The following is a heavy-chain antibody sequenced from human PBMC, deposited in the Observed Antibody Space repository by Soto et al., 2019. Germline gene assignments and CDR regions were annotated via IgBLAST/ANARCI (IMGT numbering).Heavy chain of an antibody. CDR2: IYSVGTT. J-gene: IGHJ5*02. V-gene: IGHV3-66*01. CDR1: GFTVGNNY. D-gene: IGHD6-6*01. Sequence: EVQLVESGGGLVQPWGSLRLSCVASGFTVGNNYMSWVRQAPGKGLEWVSLIYSVGTTHYADSVRGRSTISRDSSKNTLYLEMKSLRRDDTAIYYCMNRPRAWGQGTLVTVSS. CDR3: MNRPRA.